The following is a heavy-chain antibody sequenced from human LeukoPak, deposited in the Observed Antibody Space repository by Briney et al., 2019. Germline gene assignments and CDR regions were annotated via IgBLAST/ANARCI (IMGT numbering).Heavy chain of an antibody. J-gene: IGHJ5*02. CDR1: GGSISSSSYY. V-gene: IGHV4-39*07. CDR2: IYYSGST. D-gene: IGHD1-7*01. Sequence: SETLSLTCTVSGGSISSSSYYWGWIRQPPGEGLEWIGSIYYSGSTYYNPSLKSRVTISVDTSKNQSSLKLSSGTAADTAVYYCARVNNWNSPTEGDFDPWGQGTLVTVSS. CDR3: ARVNNWNSPTEGDFDP.